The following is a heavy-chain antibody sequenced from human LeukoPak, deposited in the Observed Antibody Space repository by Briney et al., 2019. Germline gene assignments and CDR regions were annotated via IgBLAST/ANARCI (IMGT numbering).Heavy chain of an antibody. D-gene: IGHD3-16*01. J-gene: IGHJ4*02. CDR3: ALTELRLGETFFDY. Sequence: SETLSLTCTVSGYSISSGYYWGWIRQPPGKGLEWIGSIYHSGSTYYNPSLKSRVTISVDTSKNQFSLKLSSVTAADTAVYYCALTELRLGETFFDYWGQGTLVTVSS. CDR1: GYSISSGYY. CDR2: IYHSGST. V-gene: IGHV4-38-2*02.